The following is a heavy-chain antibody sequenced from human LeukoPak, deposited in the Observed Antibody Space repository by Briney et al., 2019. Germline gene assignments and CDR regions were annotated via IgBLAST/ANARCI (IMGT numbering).Heavy chain of an antibody. Sequence: GASVKVSCKXSGGTFSSYAISWVRQAPGQGLEWMGGIIPIFGTANYAQKFQGRVTITADESTSTAYMELSSLRSEDTAVYYCARVFVFDWSVDPWGQGTLVTVSS. CDR3: ARVFVFDWSVDP. CDR1: GGTFSSYA. D-gene: IGHD3-9*01. V-gene: IGHV1-69*01. J-gene: IGHJ5*02. CDR2: IIPIFGTA.